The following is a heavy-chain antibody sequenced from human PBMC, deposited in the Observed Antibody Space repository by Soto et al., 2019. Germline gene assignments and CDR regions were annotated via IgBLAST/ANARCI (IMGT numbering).Heavy chain of an antibody. CDR2: ISGSGGST. CDR3: ANRMITFGGVNVEAFYI. J-gene: IGHJ3*02. V-gene: IGHV3-23*01. Sequence: PXXSLRLSCAASGFTFSSYAMSWVRQAPGKGLEWVSAISGSGGSTYYADSVKGRFTISRDNSKNTLYLQMNSLRAEDTAVYYCANRMITFGGVNVEAFYIWGQVTMVTVS. CDR1: GFTFSSYA. D-gene: IGHD3-16*02.